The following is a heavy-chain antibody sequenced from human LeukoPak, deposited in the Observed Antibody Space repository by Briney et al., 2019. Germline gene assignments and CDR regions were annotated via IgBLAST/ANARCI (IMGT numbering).Heavy chain of an antibody. Sequence: SETLSLTCTVSGDSIRTYYWGWIRQPPGKGLEWIGSIYYSGSTYYNPSLKSRVTISVDTSKNQFSLKLSSVTAADTAVYYCARHPLSITIFGVVTRFDYWGQGTLVTVSS. V-gene: IGHV4-39*01. J-gene: IGHJ4*02. CDR1: GDSIRTYY. D-gene: IGHD3-3*01. CDR3: ARHPLSITIFGVVTRFDY. CDR2: IYYSGST.